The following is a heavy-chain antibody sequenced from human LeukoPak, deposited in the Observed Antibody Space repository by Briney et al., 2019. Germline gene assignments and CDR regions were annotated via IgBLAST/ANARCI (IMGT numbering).Heavy chain of an antibody. J-gene: IGHJ6*02. CDR3: ARGGSGYDSFYYYGMDV. D-gene: IGHD5-12*01. V-gene: IGHV4-4*08. CDR2: IYVSGST. Sequence: SETLSLTCTVSGGSISSYYWSWIRQPPGKGLEWIGYIYVSGSTNYDSSLKSRVTISVDTSKNQFSLKLSSVTAADTAVYYCARGGSGYDSFYYYGMDVWGQGTTVTVSS. CDR1: GGSISSYY.